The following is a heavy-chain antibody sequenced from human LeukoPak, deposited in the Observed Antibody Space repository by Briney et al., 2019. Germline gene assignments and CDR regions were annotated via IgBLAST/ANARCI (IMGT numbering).Heavy chain of an antibody. CDR2: IYYSGNT. Sequence: PSETLSLTCTVSDDSISSGGYYGGWIRQPPGKGLEWIGNIYYSGNTYYNPSLKSRVTISVDMSKNQFSLKLSSVTAADTAVYYCARVSIPEVLRYFDPTDWFDPWGQGTLVTVSS. CDR3: ARVSIPEVLRYFDPTDWFDP. J-gene: IGHJ5*02. CDR1: DDSISSGGYY. V-gene: IGHV4-39*07. D-gene: IGHD3-9*01.